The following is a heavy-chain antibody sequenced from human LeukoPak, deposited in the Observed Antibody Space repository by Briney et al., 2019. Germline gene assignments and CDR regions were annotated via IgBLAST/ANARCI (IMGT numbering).Heavy chain of an antibody. D-gene: IGHD2-2*02. J-gene: IGHJ4*02. CDR3: ARGQRSNWPVRYIPATAILYDY. Sequence: PSQTLSLTCTVSGGSISSGDYYWSWIRQPPGKGLEWIGYIYYSGGTYYNPSLKSRVTISVDTSKNQFSLKLSSVTAADTAVYYCARGQRSNWPVRYIPATAILYDYWGQGTLVTVSS. CDR1: GGSISSGDYY. V-gene: IGHV4-30-4*01. CDR2: IYYSGGT.